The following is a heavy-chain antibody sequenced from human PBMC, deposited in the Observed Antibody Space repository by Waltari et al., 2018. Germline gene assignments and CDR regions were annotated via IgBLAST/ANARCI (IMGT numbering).Heavy chain of an antibody. V-gene: IGHV4-34*01. CDR1: GDSFTGSY. J-gene: IGHJ5*02. D-gene: IGHD6-6*01. CDR3: TRYDASSSAGWFDP. Sequence: QLRLQQWGAGLLKPSERLSLTCAAYGDSFTGSYWSCIRHSPGKGLAWVGEISHIVSTDYNPSLKSRVTISLDTSKNQFSLKLNSVTAADTAVYYCTRYDASSSAGWFDPWGQGTLVTVSS. CDR2: ISHIVST.